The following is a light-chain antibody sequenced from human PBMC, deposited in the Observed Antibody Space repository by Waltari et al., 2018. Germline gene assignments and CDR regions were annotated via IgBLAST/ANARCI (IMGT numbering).Light chain of an antibody. Sequence: DIQLTQSPSFLSASVGDRVTITCRASQGIGSFLAWYQQNPGKAPEFLSYGASTLQDGVPSRFSVSGSGVEFTLTISSLQPEDSASNYCQQLYGYPLTFGQGTKVEI. CDR2: GAS. V-gene: IGKV1-9*01. J-gene: IGKJ1*01. CDR3: QQLYGYPLT. CDR1: QGIGSF.